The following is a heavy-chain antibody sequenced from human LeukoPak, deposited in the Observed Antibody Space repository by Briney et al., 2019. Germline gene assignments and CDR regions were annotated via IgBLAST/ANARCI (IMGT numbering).Heavy chain of an antibody. J-gene: IGHJ4*02. CDR2: ISSSTSYI. V-gene: IGHV3-21*01. Sequence: GGSLRLSCAASGFTFSSHSMNWVRQAPGKGLEWVSSISSSTSYIYYADSVKGRFTISRDNAKNSLYLQTNSLRAGDTAVYYCASGLLGYRSGGSCYVDYWGQGTLVTVSS. CDR3: ASGLLGYRSGGSCYVDY. CDR1: GFTFSSHS. D-gene: IGHD2-15*01.